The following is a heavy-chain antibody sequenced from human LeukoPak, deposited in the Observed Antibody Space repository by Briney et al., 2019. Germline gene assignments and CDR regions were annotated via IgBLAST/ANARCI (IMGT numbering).Heavy chain of an antibody. D-gene: IGHD2-21*01. CDR3: AKALGFSRGGEDS. Sequence: PGGSLRLSCAASGFTFSSYAISWVRQAPGKGLEWVSGVNVGGGITYYAGSVKGRFAMSRDTSKNTLYLQMNSLRVEDTAVYYCAKALGFSRGGEDSWGQGTLVTVSS. CDR1: GFTFSSYA. J-gene: IGHJ4*02. CDR2: VNVGGGIT. V-gene: IGHV3-23*01.